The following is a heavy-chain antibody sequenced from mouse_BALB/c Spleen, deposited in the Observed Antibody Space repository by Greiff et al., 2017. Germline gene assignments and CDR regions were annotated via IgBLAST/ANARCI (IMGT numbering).Heavy chain of an antibody. D-gene: IGHD2-1*01. J-gene: IGHJ4*01. V-gene: IGHV1-14*01. CDR1: GYTFTSYV. Sequence: EVQLQQSGPELVKPGASVKMSCKASGYTFTSYVMHWVKQKPGQGLEWIGYINPYNDGTKYNEKFKGKATLTSDKSSSTAYMELSSLTSEDSAVYYCARSPGYYGNYALPMDYWGQGTSVTVSS. CDR3: ARSPGYYGNYALPMDY. CDR2: INPYNDGT.